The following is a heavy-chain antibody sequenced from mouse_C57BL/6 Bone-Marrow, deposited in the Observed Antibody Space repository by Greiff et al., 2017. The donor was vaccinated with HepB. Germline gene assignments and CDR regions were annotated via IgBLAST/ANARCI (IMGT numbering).Heavy chain of an antibody. J-gene: IGHJ3*01. Sequence: VQLQQSGPELVKPGASVKISCKASGYTFTDYYMNWVKQSHGKSLEWIGDINPNNGGTSYNQKFKGKATLTVDKSSSTAYMELRSLTSEDSAVYYCAGSLYGPLFAYWGQGTLVTVAA. CDR3: AGSLYGPLFAY. CDR1: GYTFTDYY. CDR2: INPNNGGT. V-gene: IGHV1-26*01. D-gene: IGHD1-1*01.